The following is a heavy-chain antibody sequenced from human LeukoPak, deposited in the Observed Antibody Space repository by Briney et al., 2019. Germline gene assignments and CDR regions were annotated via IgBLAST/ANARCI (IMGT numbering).Heavy chain of an antibody. CDR2: IYSSGST. J-gene: IGHJ4*02. V-gene: IGHV3-66*01. D-gene: IGHD3-3*01. CDR1: GFTVSSNY. Sequence: PGGSLRLSCAASGFTVSSNYMSWVRQAPGKGLEWVSVIYSSGSTYYADSVKGRFTISRDNAKNSLYLQMNSLRAEDTAVYYCARDGFGFFWGQGTLVTVSS. CDR3: ARDGFGFF.